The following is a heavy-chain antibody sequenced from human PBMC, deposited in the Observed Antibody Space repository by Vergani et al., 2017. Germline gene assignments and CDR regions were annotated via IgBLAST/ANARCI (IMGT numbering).Heavy chain of an antibody. D-gene: IGHD4-17*01. V-gene: IGHV3-21*01. J-gene: IGHJ4*02. CDR2: ISSISSYI. CDR3: ARTLGGPLGAYYGDPTTHQFDY. CDR1: GFTFSSYS. Sequence: EVQLVESGGGLVKPGGSLRLSCAASGFTFSSYSMNWVRQAPGKGLEWVSSISSISSYIYYADSVKGRFTISRDNAKNSLYLQMNSLRAEDTAVYYCARTLGGPLGAYYGDPTTHQFDYWGQGTLVTVSS.